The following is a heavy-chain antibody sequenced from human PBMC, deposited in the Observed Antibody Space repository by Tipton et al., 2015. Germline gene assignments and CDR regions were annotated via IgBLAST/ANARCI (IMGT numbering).Heavy chain of an antibody. CDR3: AKEYPQFDYVRGAYRSPNPSGGYFDY. CDR1: GFTFSIYT. Sequence: SLRLSCVASGFTFSIYTMSWVRQAPGKGLEWVSGISGSGNKTYYADSVKGRFTISRDNSKKTLYLQTNSLRAEDTAIYYCAKEYPQFDYVRGAYRSPNPSGGYFDYWGQGTLVIASS. V-gene: IGHV3-23*01. CDR2: ISGSGNKT. D-gene: IGHD3-16*02. J-gene: IGHJ4*02.